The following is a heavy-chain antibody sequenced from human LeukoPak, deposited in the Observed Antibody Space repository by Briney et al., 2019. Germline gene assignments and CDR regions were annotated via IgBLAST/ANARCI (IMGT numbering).Heavy chain of an antibody. Sequence: HPGGSLRLSCAVSGITLSNYGMSWVRQAPGKGLEWVAGISDSGGRTNYADSVKGRFTISRDNPKNTLYLQMNGLRAEDTAVYFCAKRGVVIRVILVGFHKEAYYFDSWGQGALVTVSS. J-gene: IGHJ4*02. CDR2: ISDSGGRT. V-gene: IGHV3-23*01. CDR3: AKRGVVIRVILVGFHKEAYYFDS. D-gene: IGHD3-22*01. CDR1: GITLSNYG.